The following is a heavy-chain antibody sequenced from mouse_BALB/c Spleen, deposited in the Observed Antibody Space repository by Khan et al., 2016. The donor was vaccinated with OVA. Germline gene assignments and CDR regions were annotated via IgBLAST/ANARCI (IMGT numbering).Heavy chain of an antibody. CDR2: ISYSGNT. J-gene: IGHJ3*01. D-gene: IGHD2-4*01. CDR1: GYSITSEYT. Sequence: EVKLLESGPGPVKPSQSLSLTCTVTGYSITSEYTWNWIRQFPGNKLEWMGFISYSGNTRYNPSLKSRISITRDTSKNQFFLQLNSVTSEDTATXYCARKDYYDYDPFPYWGQGTLVTVSA. V-gene: IGHV3-2*02. CDR3: ARKDYYDYDPFPY.